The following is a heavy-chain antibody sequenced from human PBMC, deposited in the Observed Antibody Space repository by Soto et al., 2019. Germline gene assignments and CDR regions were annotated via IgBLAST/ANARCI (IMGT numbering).Heavy chain of an antibody. CDR2: VTGSGGST. V-gene: IGHV3-23*01. Sequence: GSLRLSCAASGFTFRSYAMSWVRQAPGKGLEWVSYVTGSGGSTYYADSVKGRFTLSRDNSKNTLYLQMNSLRAEDTAVYYCAVYDFWSGSLGFDPWGQGTLVTVSS. CDR3: AVYDFWSGSLGFDP. CDR1: GFTFRSYA. J-gene: IGHJ5*02. D-gene: IGHD3-3*01.